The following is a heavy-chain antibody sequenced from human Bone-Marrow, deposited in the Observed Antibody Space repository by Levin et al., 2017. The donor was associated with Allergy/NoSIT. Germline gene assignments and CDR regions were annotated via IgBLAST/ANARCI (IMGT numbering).Heavy chain of an antibody. CDR2: SSHDGTNK. Sequence: GESLKISCVASGLTLSSYGMHWVRQAPGKGLEWVAVSSHDGTNKHYADSVKGRFTISRDNSKKTLYLQMDSLRAEDTAVYYCAKGFTIYYYYNGMDVWGQGTTVTVSS. CDR1: GLTLSSYG. J-gene: IGHJ6*01. CDR3: AKGFTIYYYYNGMDV. D-gene: IGHD3-10*01. V-gene: IGHV3-30*18.